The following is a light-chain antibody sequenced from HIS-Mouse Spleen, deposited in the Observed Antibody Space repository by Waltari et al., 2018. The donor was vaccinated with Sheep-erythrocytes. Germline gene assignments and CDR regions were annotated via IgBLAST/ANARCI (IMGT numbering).Light chain of an antibody. CDR2: DVS. CDR1: SSDGGGSNH. J-gene: IGLJ3*02. Sequence: QSALTQPRSVSGSPGQSVTISCTGTSSDGGGSNHVSLYQQHPGKAPKLMIYDVSKRPSGVPDRFSGSKSGNTASLTISGLQAEDEADYYCCSYAGSYTFWVFGGGTKLTVL. V-gene: IGLV2-11*01. CDR3: CSYAGSYTFWV.